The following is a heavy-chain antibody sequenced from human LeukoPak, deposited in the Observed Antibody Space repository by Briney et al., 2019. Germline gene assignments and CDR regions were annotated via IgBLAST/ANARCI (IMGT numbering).Heavy chain of an antibody. CDR2: INHSGST. D-gene: IGHD6-13*01. Sequence: PSETLSLTCAVYGESFGDFYWSWIRQPPGKGLEWIGEINHSGSTNYNPSLKSRVTISVDTSKSQFSLRLSSVTAADTAVYYCAMTRWSLDYWGQGTLVTVSS. J-gene: IGHJ4*02. V-gene: IGHV4-34*01. CDR3: AMTRWSLDY. CDR1: GESFGDFY.